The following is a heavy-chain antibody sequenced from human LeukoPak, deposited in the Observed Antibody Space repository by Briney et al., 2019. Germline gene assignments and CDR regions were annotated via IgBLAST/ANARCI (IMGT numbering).Heavy chain of an antibody. Sequence: GGSLRLSCAASGFTFNNYEMNWVRQAPGKGLEWVSFTDTSGNYIYYGDSVKGRFTISRDNAKNLVFLQMNGLRAEDTAVYYCARGRSITLLRGVAMSDGFDIWGQGAMVAVSS. CDR3: ARGRSITLLRGVAMSDGFDI. CDR1: GFTFNNYE. CDR2: TDTSGNYI. V-gene: IGHV3-21*01. J-gene: IGHJ3*02. D-gene: IGHD3-10*01.